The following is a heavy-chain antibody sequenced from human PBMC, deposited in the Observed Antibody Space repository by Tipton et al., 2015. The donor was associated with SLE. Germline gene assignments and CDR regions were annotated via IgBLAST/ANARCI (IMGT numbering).Heavy chain of an antibody. CDR3: ARWNSGTTGAFDI. Sequence: GSLRLSCAVSGGSISSSNWWSWVRQPPGKGLEWIGEIYHSGSTNYNPSLKSRVTISVDKSKNQFSLKLSSVTAADTAVYYCARWNSGTTGAFDIWGQGTMVTVSS. CDR2: IYHSGST. J-gene: IGHJ3*02. D-gene: IGHD1-7*01. CDR1: GGSISSSNW. V-gene: IGHV4-4*02.